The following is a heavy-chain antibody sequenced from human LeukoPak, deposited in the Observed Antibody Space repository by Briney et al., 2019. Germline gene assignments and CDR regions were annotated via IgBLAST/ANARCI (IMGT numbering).Heavy chain of an antibody. D-gene: IGHD6-13*01. CDR3: ARDIAAAGTYSWDWFDP. Sequence: KPSETLSLTCTVSGGSISSYYWSWIRQPAGKGLEWIGRIYTSGSTNYNPSLKSRVTISVDTSKNQFSLKLSSVTAADTAVYYCARDIAAAGTYSWDWFDPWGQGTLVTVSS. V-gene: IGHV4-4*07. CDR1: GGSISSYY. CDR2: IYTSGST. J-gene: IGHJ5*02.